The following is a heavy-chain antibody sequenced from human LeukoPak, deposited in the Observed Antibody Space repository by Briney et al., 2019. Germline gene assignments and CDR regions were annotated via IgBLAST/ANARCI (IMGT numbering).Heavy chain of an antibody. Sequence: GGSLRLSCAASGFTFSSYAMNWVRQAPGKGLEWVSSISDNGVTRYYADSVKGRFTISRDNSDNTVYLQMNSLRAEDTAIYYCAKAPAPYYYYYGMDVWGQGTAVTVSS. CDR3: AKAPAPYYYYYGMDV. V-gene: IGHV3-23*01. J-gene: IGHJ6*02. CDR2: ISDNGVTR. CDR1: GFTFSSYA.